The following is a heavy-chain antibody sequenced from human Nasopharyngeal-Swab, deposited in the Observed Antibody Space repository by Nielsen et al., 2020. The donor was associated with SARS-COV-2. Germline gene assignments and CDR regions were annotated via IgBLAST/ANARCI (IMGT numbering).Heavy chain of an antibody. D-gene: IGHD6-13*01. CDR3: ARGLYLKHLVIQYYMGV. J-gene: IGHJ6*03. V-gene: IGHV1-8*01. CDR1: GYTFPSYD. Sequence: ASAKVSCKASGYTFPSYDINWVRQATGQGLEWMGWMNPNSGNTGYAQKFQGRVTMTRNTSISTAYMELSSLRSEDTAVYYCARGLYLKHLVIQYYMGVWGKGTTVTVSS. CDR2: MNPNSGNT.